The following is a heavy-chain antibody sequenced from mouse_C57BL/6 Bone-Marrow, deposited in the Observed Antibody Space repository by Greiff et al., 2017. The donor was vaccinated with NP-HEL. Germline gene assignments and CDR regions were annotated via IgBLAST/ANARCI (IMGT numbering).Heavy chain of an antibody. D-gene: IGHD6-2*01. CDR3: TSLNY. J-gene: IGHJ2*01. CDR1: GFNIKDDY. V-gene: IGHV14-4*01. CDR2: IDTENGAT. Sequence: VHVKQSGAELVRPGASVKLSCTASGFNIKDDYMHWVKQRPEQGLEWIGWIDTENGATEYASKFQGKATITAATASNTAYLQLSSLTSEDTAVYYCTSLNYWGQGTTLTVSS.